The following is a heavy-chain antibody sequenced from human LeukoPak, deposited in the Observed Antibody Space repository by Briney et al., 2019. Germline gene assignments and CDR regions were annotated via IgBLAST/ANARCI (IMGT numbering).Heavy chain of an antibody. CDR3: TTAFDFWSGYYGY. Sequence: GGSLRLSCAASGFTFSNAWMSWVRQAPGKGLEWVGRIKSKTDGGTTDYAAPVKGRFTISRDDSKNTLYLQMNSLKTEDTAVYYCTTAFDFWSGYYGYWGQGTLVTVSS. J-gene: IGHJ4*02. CDR1: GFTFSNAW. V-gene: IGHV3-15*01. CDR2: IKSKTDGGTT. D-gene: IGHD3-3*01.